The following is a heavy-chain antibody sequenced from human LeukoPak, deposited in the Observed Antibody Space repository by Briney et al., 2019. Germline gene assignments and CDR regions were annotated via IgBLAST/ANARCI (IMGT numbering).Heavy chain of an antibody. D-gene: IGHD4/OR15-4a*01. CDR3: TTSTI. J-gene: IGHJ4*02. CDR1: GFTFGDYA. Sequence: PGGSLRLSCTASGFTFGDYAMSWVRQAPGKGLEWVGFIRSKAYGGTTDYAAPVKGRFTISRDDSKNTLYLQMNSLKTEDTAVYYCTTSTIWGQGTLVTVSS. CDR2: IRSKAYGGTT. V-gene: IGHV3-49*04.